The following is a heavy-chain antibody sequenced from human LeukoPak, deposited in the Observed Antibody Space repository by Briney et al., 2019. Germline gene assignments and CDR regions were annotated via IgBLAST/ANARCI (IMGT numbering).Heavy chain of an antibody. V-gene: IGHV1-2*02. D-gene: IGHD4-17*01. Sequence: EASVKVSCKASGYTFTGYYMHWVRQAPGQGLEWMGWINPNSGGTNYAQKFQGRVTMTRDTSISTAYMELSRLRSDDTAVYYCATYGDYADRYTTPLYYYMDVWGKGTTVTVSS. CDR2: INPNSGGT. CDR3: ATYGDYADRYTTPLYYYMDV. J-gene: IGHJ6*03. CDR1: GYTFTGYY.